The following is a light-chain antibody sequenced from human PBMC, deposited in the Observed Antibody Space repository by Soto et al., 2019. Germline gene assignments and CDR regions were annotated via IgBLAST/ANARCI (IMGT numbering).Light chain of an antibody. J-gene: IGKJ2*01. CDR2: AAS. V-gene: IGKV1-39*01. CDR1: QSISNY. CDR3: QQSYSTPYT. Sequence: DIQMTQSPSSLSASVGDRVTITCRASQSISNYLNWYQQKSGEAPKLLIYAASSLQSGVPSRFSGSGSGPDFTLTISSLRPEDFATYYCQQSYSTPYTFGQGTKLEIK.